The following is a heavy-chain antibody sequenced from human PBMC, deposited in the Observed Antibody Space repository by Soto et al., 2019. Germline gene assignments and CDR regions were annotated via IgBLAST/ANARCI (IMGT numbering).Heavy chain of an antibody. Sequence: PGGSLRLSCAASGFIFSSDWMHWVRQAPGKGLVWVSRINTDGSATSYADSVKGRFTISRDNAKNTVYLQMNSLRAEDTAVFYCAKEWVYDSSGWSFDYWGQGTLVTVSS. CDR2: INTDGSAT. D-gene: IGHD3-22*01. V-gene: IGHV3-74*01. J-gene: IGHJ4*02. CDR1: GFIFSSDW. CDR3: AKEWVYDSSGWSFDY.